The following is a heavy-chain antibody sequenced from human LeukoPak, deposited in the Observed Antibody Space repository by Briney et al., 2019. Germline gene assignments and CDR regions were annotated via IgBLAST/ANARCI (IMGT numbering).Heavy chain of an antibody. CDR1: GGSFSGYY. D-gene: IGHD3-3*01. CDR3: ARDPYYDFWSGYSVGAFDI. CDR2: IYTSGST. J-gene: IGHJ3*02. Sequence: SETLSPTCAVYGGSFSGYYWSWIRQPAGKGLEWIGRIYTSGSTNYNPSLKSRVTMSVDTSKNQFSLKLSSVTAADTAVYYCARDPYYDFWSGYSVGAFDIWGQGTMVTVSS. V-gene: IGHV4-4*07.